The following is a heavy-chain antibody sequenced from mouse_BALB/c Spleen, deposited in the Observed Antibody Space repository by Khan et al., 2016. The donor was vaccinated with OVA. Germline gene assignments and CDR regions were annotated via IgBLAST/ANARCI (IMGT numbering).Heavy chain of an antibody. Sequence: VKLQESGAEVVRPGASVKLSCKTSGYIFTSFWIQWVKQRSGQGLEWIARIYPATGSTYYNEKFKGKATLTADKSSNTVYMHLSSLKSEDSAVYFCARRAPDDAMDYWGQGTSVTVSS. CDR2: IYPATGST. CDR1: GYIFTSFW. CDR3: ARRAPDDAMDY. J-gene: IGHJ4*01. D-gene: IGHD3-3*01. V-gene: IGHV1S132*01.